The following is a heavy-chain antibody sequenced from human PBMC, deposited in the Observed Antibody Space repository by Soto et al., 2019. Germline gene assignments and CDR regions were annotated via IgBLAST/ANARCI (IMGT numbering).Heavy chain of an antibody. V-gene: IGHV3-23*01. CDR3: AKEFDLCVVVLVDARDVFYI. CDR1: GFTFGRYA. CDR2: ISGSGGST. Sequence: GGSLRLSCAASGFTFGRYAMSWVRQAPGKGLEWVSAISGSGGSTYYAESVKGRFTISRDNSKNTLYLQMNSLRAEDTAVYYCAKEFDLCVVVLVDARDVFYIRGRGTTVPVS. D-gene: IGHD2-15*01. J-gene: IGHJ3*02.